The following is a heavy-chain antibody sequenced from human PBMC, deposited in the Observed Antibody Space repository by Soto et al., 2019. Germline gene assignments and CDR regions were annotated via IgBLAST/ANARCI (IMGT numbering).Heavy chain of an antibody. Sequence: GGSLRLSCAASGFTVTSGSMSWVRQAPGRGLEWVSVIYSGGGTYYAGSVRGRFTISRDNSKNTLYLQMNSLRAEDTAVYYCARHSAPGYSRTRNWFDPWGQGTLVTVSS. CDR2: IYSGGGT. CDR1: GFTVTSGS. V-gene: IGHV3-53*01. CDR3: ARHSAPGYSRTRNWFDP. D-gene: IGHD6-13*01. J-gene: IGHJ5*02.